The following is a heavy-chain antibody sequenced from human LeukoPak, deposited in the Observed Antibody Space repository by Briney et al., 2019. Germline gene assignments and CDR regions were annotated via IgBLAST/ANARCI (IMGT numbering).Heavy chain of an antibody. D-gene: IGHD6-19*01. J-gene: IGHJ4*02. CDR3: AKGHAVAGTANDF. Sequence: GGSLRLSCAASGFTFSSYAMNWVRQAPGKGLEWVSAISDSGGSTYYADSVKGRFTISRDNSKNTLYLQMNSLRAEDTAVYYCAKGHAVAGTANDFWGQGTLVTVSS. CDR2: ISDSGGST. CDR1: GFTFSSYA. V-gene: IGHV3-23*01.